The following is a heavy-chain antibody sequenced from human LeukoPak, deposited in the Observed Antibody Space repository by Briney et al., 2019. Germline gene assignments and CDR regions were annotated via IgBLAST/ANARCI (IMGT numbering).Heavy chain of an antibody. CDR1: GFTFSSYS. CDR3: ARLKGTTSVFDY. CDR2: INPGGFDK. J-gene: IGHJ4*02. Sequence: GGSLRLSCAASGFTFSSYSMNWVRQAPGKGLEWVGNINPGGFDKFYVDSVKGRFTMSRDNARNSLYLQMDSLRAEDTAVYYCARLKGTTSVFDYWGQGTLVTVSS. V-gene: IGHV3-7*03. D-gene: IGHD4-17*01.